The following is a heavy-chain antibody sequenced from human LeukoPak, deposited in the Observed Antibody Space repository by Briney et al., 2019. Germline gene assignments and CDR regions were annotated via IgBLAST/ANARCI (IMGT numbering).Heavy chain of an antibody. J-gene: IGHJ4*02. CDR3: AHLNPNYFDY. CDR1: GFTFSSYE. D-gene: IGHD1-14*01. Sequence: GGSLRLSCAASGFTFSSYEMNWVRQAPGKGLEWVSYISSSSSTIYYADAVKGRFTISRDNAKNSLYLQMNSLRAEDTAVYYCAHLNPNYFDYWGQGTLVTVSS. CDR2: ISSSSSTI. V-gene: IGHV3-48*01.